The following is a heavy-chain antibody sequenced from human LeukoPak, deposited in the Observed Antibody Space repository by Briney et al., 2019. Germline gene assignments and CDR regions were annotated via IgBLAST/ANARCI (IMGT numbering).Heavy chain of an antibody. V-gene: IGHV3-20*04. J-gene: IGHJ4*02. CDR1: GFMFDDYD. D-gene: IGHD2-15*01. CDR3: ARAFKDSMSGYYFDY. Sequence: PGGSLRLSCAASGFMFDDYDMRWVRQAPGKGLEWVCGINWNAGSTAYADYVKGRFTISRDNAKNSLYLQMNSLRAEDTALYYCARAFKDSMSGYYFDYWGQGTLVTVSS. CDR2: INWNAGST.